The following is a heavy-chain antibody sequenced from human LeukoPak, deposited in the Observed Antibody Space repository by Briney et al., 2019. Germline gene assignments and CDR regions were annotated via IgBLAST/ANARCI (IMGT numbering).Heavy chain of an antibody. J-gene: IGHJ5*02. D-gene: IGHD6-13*01. CDR2: ISYDGGKR. V-gene: IGHV3-30*03. CDR1: GFNFRTYG. CDR3: ARSQYSSSWYEGPRWFDP. Sequence: QPGGSLRLSCAASGFNFRTYGMHWVRQAPGKGLEWVAFISYDGGKRYFGESVKGRFTIARDNSENTVSLQMNSLKTEDTAMYYCARSQYSSSWYEGPRWFDPWGQGTLVTVSS.